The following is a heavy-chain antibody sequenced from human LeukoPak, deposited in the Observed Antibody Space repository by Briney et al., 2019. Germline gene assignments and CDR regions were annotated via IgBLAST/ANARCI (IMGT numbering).Heavy chain of an antibody. V-gene: IGHV3-53*01. CDR3: ARKHGSGSYYTDY. J-gene: IGHJ4*02. Sequence: GGSLRLSCAASGFAVSSNYMSWVRQAPGKGLEWVSVIYAGGRTDSADSVKGRFTISRDNSKNTLYLQMNSLRVEDTAVYYCARKHGSGSYYTDYWGQGTLVTVSS. CDR1: GFAVSSNY. D-gene: IGHD3-10*01. CDR2: IYAGGRT.